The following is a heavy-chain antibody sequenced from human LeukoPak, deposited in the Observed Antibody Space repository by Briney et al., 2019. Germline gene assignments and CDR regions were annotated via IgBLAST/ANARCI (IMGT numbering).Heavy chain of an antibody. D-gene: IGHD2-2*01. CDR2: IYYSGST. CDR1: GGSISSSSHY. Sequence: SETLSLTCTVSGGSISSSSHYWGWIRQSPGKGLEWIGSIYYSGSTYYNPSLKSRVTISVDTSKNQFSLKLSSVTAADTAVYYCARESTSCQCDYWGQGTLVTVSS. V-gene: IGHV4-39*07. J-gene: IGHJ4*02. CDR3: ARESTSCQCDY.